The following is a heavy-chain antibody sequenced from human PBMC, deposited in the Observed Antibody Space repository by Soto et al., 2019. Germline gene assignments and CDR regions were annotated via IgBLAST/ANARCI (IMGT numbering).Heavy chain of an antibody. V-gene: IGHV3-21*01. CDR2: ISSSSSYI. Sequence: PGGSLRLSCAASGFTFSSYSMNWVRQAPGKGLEWVSSISSSSSYIYYADSVKGRFTISRDNAKNSLYLQMNSLRAEDTAVYYCARDGYYDSSGYYSYYGMDVWGQGTTVTVSS. D-gene: IGHD3-22*01. CDR1: GFTFSSYS. CDR3: ARDGYYDSSGYYSYYGMDV. J-gene: IGHJ6*02.